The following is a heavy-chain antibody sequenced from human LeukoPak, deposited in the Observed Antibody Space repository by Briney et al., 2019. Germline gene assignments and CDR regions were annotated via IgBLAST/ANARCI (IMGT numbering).Heavy chain of an antibody. CDR1: VFPFSRQC. CDR3: ARYFSGKGYASPRVDY. Sequence: GGSLTLPCTVSVFPFSRQCQKFIRQAPGTGLEWVASIMQDGSQKYSLDSVKGRFTISRDNAKNSLYLQMNSLRVEDTAVYDCARYFSGKGYASPRVDYWGQGTQITASS. D-gene: IGHD2-15*01. V-gene: IGHV3-7*03. CDR2: IMQDGSQK. J-gene: IGHJ4*01.